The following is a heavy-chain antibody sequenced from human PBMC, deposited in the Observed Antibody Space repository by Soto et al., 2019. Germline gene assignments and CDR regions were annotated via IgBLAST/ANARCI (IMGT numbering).Heavy chain of an antibody. CDR1: GFTFSNAW. D-gene: IGHD2-15*01. J-gene: IGHJ6*02. CDR3: TTDSWYYYYGMDV. CDR2: IKSKTDGGTT. Sequence: EVQLVESGGGLVKPGGSLRLSCAASGFTFSNAWMSWVRQAPGKGLEWVGRIKSKTDGGTTDYAAPVKGRFTISRDDSKNTLYLQMNSLKTEDTAVYYSTTDSWYYYYGMDVWGQGTTVTVSS. V-gene: IGHV3-15*01.